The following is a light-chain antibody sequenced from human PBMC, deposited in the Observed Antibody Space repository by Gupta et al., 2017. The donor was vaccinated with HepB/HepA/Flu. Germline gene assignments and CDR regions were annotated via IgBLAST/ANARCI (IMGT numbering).Light chain of an antibody. Sequence: SSELTQDPAVSVALGQTVRITCRGDSLRDYFATWYQQKPGQAPILVLYGRTNRPSGIPDRFSGSSSGNTASVTITGAQAEDEADYYCNFQDSSGIVVFGGGTKLTVL. J-gene: IGLJ2*01. CDR3: NFQDSSGIVV. CDR2: GRT. V-gene: IGLV3-19*01. CDR1: SLRDYF.